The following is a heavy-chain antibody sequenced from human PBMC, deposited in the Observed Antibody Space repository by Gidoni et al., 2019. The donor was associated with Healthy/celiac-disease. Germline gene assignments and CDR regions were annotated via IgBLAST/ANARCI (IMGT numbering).Heavy chain of an antibody. D-gene: IGHD3-9*01. CDR1: GFTVRSNY. J-gene: IGHJ4*02. V-gene: IGHV3-53*02. CDR3: ARGRQNDLDILTELHY. CDR2: IDSGGST. Sequence: EVQLVETGGGLLEPGGSLSLSCAASGFTVRSNYMSWGRKAPGTGLEWASVIDSGGSTYYADSVKGRFTISIDNSKNTLYLQMNSLRAEDTAVYYCARGRQNDLDILTELHYWGQGTLVTVSS.